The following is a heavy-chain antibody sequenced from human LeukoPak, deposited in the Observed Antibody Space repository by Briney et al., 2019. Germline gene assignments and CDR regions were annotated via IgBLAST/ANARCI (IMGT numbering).Heavy chain of an antibody. J-gene: IGHJ2*01. CDR1: GGSISSGGYY. D-gene: IGHD3-22*01. V-gene: IGHV4-31*03. CDR3: ARAPYYYDSSGYFRNWYFDL. CDR2: IYYSGST. Sequence: SETLSLTCTVSGGSISSGGYYWSWIRQRPGKGLEWIGYIYYSGSTYYNPSLKSRVTISVDTSKNQFSLKLSSVTAADTAVYYCARAPYYYDSSGYFRNWYFDLWGRGTLVTVSS.